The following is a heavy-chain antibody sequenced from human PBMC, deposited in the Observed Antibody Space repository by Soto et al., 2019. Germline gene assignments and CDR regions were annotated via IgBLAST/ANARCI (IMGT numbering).Heavy chain of an antibody. Sequence: SETLSLTCTVSGGSIASGDSYWSWIRQSPGKGLEWIGYIYYSGSTYYNPSLESRFTISVDTSKNQFSLKLRSVTAADTAVYFCARIKSGYSYGSIIDFWGKGTLVTVSS. D-gene: IGHD5-18*01. J-gene: IGHJ4*02. CDR1: GGSIASGDSY. V-gene: IGHV4-30-4*02. CDR2: IYYSGST. CDR3: ARIKSGYSYGSIIDF.